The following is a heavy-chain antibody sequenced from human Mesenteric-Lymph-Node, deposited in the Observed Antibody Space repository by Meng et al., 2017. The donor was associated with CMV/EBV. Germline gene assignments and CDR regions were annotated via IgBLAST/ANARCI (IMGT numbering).Heavy chain of an antibody. J-gene: IGHJ4*02. CDR2: IKSKTDGGTT. CDR1: GFSFSNAW. CDR3: TTVSRGTSL. V-gene: IGHV3-15*01. Sequence: GSLKISCAASGFSFSNAWMSWVRQAPGKGLEWAGRIKSKTDGGTTDYAAPVKGRFTISRDDSKNTLYLQMNSLKTEDTAVYYCTTVSRGTSLWGQGTLVTVSS. D-gene: IGHD2-2*01.